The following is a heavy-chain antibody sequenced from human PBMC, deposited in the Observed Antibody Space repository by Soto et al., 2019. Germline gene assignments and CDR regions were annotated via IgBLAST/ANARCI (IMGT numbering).Heavy chain of an antibody. CDR3: ARDLPHYYYYYGMDV. CDR1: GYTFTSYA. CDR2: INAGNGNT. Sequence: QVQLVQSGAEVKKPGASVKVSCKASGYTFTSYAMHWVRQAPGQRLEWMGWINAGNGNTKYSQKFQGRVTITRDTSASTADMELSSLRSEDTAVYYCARDLPHYYYYYGMDVWGQGTTVTVSS. J-gene: IGHJ6*02. V-gene: IGHV1-3*01.